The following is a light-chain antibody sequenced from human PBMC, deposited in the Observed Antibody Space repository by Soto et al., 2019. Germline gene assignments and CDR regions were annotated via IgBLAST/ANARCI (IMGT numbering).Light chain of an antibody. Sequence: QSVLTQPRSVSGSPGQSVTISCTGTSSDVGGRYNYVSWYQQHPGKAPKLMIYDVSKRPSGVPDRFSGSKSGDTASLTISGLQAEDEADYYCCSYTNIDTYVSGTGTKVTVL. CDR3: CSYTNIDTYV. J-gene: IGLJ1*01. CDR1: SSDVGGRYNY. V-gene: IGLV2-11*01. CDR2: DVS.